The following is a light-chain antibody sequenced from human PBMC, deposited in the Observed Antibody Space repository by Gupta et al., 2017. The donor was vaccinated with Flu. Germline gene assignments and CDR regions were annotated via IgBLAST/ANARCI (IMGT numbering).Light chain of an antibody. Sequence: DIVMTQSPDSLAVSLGERATINCRSSQSVLYSSDNKNYLAWFQQKPRQPPKLLIYCASTRDSGVPDRFSGSGSGTDFTLTISSLEAEDFALYYCQQYYNCPYTFGQGTRLEIK. CDR1: QSVLYSSDNKNY. J-gene: IGKJ2*01. V-gene: IGKV4-1*01. CDR3: QQYYNCPYT. CDR2: CAS.